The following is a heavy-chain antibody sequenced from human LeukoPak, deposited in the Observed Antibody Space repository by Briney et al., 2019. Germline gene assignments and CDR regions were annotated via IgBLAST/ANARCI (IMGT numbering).Heavy chain of an antibody. Sequence: GESLKISCKGSGYSFTSYWIGWVRQMPGKGLEWMGITYPGDSDTRYSPSFQGQVTISADKSISTAYLQWSSLKASDTAMYYCARHRKYYYDSSAPLGWFDPWGQGTLVTVSS. J-gene: IGHJ5*02. CDR1: GYSFTSYW. V-gene: IGHV5-51*01. CDR3: ARHRKYYYDSSAPLGWFDP. D-gene: IGHD3-22*01. CDR2: TYPGDSDT.